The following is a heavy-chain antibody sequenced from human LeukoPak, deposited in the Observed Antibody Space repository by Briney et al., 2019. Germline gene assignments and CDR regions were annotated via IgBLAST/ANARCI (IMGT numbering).Heavy chain of an antibody. CDR2: IVVGSGNT. CDR3: AAAAYYYDSSGHYNWFDP. D-gene: IGHD3-22*01. Sequence: SVKVSCKASGFTFTSSAMQWVRQARGQRLEWIGWIVVGSGNTNYAQKFQERVTITRDMSTSTAYMELSSLRSEDTAVYYCAAAAYYYDSSGHYNWFDPWGQGTLVTVSS. CDR1: GFTFTSSA. J-gene: IGHJ5*02. V-gene: IGHV1-58*02.